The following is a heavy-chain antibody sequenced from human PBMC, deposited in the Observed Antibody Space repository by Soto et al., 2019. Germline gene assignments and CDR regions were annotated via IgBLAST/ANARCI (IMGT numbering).Heavy chain of an antibody. CDR1: GYTFTSYA. Sequence: ASVKVSCKASGYTFTSYAMHWVRQAPGQGLEWMGWISAYNGNTNYAQKLQGRVTMTTDTSTSTAYMELRSLRSDDTAVYYCARRTMVRGVTWFDPWGQGTLVTVPQ. CDR3: ARRTMVRGVTWFDP. CDR2: ISAYNGNT. V-gene: IGHV1-18*01. D-gene: IGHD3-10*01. J-gene: IGHJ5*02.